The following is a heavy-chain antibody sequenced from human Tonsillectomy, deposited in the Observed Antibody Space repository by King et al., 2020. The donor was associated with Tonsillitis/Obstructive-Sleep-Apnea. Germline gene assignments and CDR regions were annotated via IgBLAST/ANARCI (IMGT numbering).Heavy chain of an antibody. V-gene: IGHV3-23*04. CDR2: LSGSGGST. CDR1: GFTFSSYA. CDR3: ANIVATSFDY. Sequence: VQLVESGGGLVQPGGSLRLSCAASGFTFSSYAMSWVRQAPGKGLEWVSALSGSGGSTYYAGSVKGRFTISRDNSKNTLYLQMNRLSAEDTAVYYCANIVATSFDYWGQGTLVTVSS. J-gene: IGHJ4*02. D-gene: IGHD5-12*01.